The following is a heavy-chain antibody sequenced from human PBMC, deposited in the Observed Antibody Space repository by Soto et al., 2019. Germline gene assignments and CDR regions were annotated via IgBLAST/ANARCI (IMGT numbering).Heavy chain of an antibody. CDR1: WFTFSSYG. Sequence: GGSPRLSCAAAWFTFSSYGLHWVPPAPGKGLEWVAVIWYDGSNKYYADSVKGRFTISRDNSKNTLYLQMNSLRAEDTAVYYCARDVRGYSGYDLLDYWGQGTLVTVSS. D-gene: IGHD5-12*01. J-gene: IGHJ4*02. V-gene: IGHV3-33*01. CDR3: ARDVRGYSGYDLLDY. CDR2: IWYDGSNK.